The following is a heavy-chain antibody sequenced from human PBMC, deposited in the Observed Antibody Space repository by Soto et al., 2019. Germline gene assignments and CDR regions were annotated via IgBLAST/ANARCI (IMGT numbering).Heavy chain of an antibody. CDR3: AGSYKYGSGTFDAFDI. Sequence: QVHLVQSGTEVKKPGSSVEVSCKASGGTFSSYAISWVRQAPGQGLEWMGGIIPIFGTTNYAQRFQGRVSITADESTSTTYMELSSLRSEDTAVYYCAGSYKYGSGTFDAFDIWGQGTLVTVSS. J-gene: IGHJ3*02. D-gene: IGHD3-10*01. CDR2: IIPIFGTT. CDR1: GGTFSSYA. V-gene: IGHV1-69*01.